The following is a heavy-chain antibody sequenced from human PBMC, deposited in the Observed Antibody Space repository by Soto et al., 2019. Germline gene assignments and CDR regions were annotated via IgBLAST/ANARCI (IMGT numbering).Heavy chain of an antibody. CDR1: GYSVTSYW. J-gene: IGHJ4*02. D-gene: IGHD6-19*01. V-gene: IGHV5-51*01. CDR2: IYPGDSDT. Sequence: PGESLKISCKGSGYSVTSYWIGWVGQMPGKGLERMGIIYPGDSDTRYSPSFQGQVTISADKSITTTYLQWSSLKASDTAIYYCARLFDTSGWYDYWGQGTLVTVSS. CDR3: ARLFDTSGWYDY.